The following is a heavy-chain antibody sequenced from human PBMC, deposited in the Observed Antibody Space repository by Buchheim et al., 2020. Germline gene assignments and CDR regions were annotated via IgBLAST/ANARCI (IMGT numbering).Heavy chain of an antibody. CDR3: ARDPGVVEMAPGVDY. CDR2: IWYDGSNK. CDR1: GFTFSSYG. D-gene: IGHD5-24*01. Sequence: QVQLVESGGGVVQPGRSLRLSCAASGFTFSSYGMHWVRQAPGKGLEWVAVIWYDGSNKYYADSVKGRFTISRDNSKNTLYLQMNSLRAEDTAVYYCARDPGVVEMAPGVDYWGQGTL. J-gene: IGHJ4*02. V-gene: IGHV3-33*01.